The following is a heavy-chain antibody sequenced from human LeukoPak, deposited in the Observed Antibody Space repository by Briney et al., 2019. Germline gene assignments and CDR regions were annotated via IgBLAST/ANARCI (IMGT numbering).Heavy chain of an antibody. Sequence: GASVKVSCKASGYTFTSYDTNWARQATGQGLEWMGWMNPNSGNTGYAQKFQGRVTMTRNTSISTAYMELSSLRSEDTAVYYCATESGYYTGVDAFDIWGQGTMVTVSS. J-gene: IGHJ3*02. CDR1: GYTFTSYD. CDR3: ATESGYYTGVDAFDI. CDR2: MNPNSGNT. D-gene: IGHD3-3*01. V-gene: IGHV1-8*01.